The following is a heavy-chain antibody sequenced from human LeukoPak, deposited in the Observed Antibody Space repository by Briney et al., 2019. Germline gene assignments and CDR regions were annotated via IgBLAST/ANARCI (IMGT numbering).Heavy chain of an antibody. V-gene: IGHV4-39*01. D-gene: IGHD3-3*01. J-gene: IGHJ4*02. CDR3: ARHDLPTRSFDF. Sequence: SETLSLTCIVSGGSISSSNHYWGWIRQPPGKGLEWIGSIYYSGITYYSPSLKSRVSMSVDTSKNQFSLKLSSVTDADTAVYYCARHDLPTRSFDFWGQGTLVTVSS. CDR1: GGSISSSNHY. CDR2: IYYSGIT.